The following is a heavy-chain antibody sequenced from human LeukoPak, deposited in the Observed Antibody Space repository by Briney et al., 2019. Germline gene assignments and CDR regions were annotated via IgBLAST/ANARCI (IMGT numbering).Heavy chain of an antibody. CDR2: IKQDGSEK. D-gene: IGHD2-8*01. J-gene: IGHJ4*02. CDR1: GFTFSSHW. CDR3: ARLKDDVTKLDY. Sequence: GGSLRLSCAASGFTFSSHWMSWVRQAPGKGLEWVAKIKQDGSEKYYVDSVKGRFTISRDNAKNSLYLQMNSLRPEDTAVYYCARLKDDVTKLDYWGQGTLVTVSS. V-gene: IGHV3-7*01.